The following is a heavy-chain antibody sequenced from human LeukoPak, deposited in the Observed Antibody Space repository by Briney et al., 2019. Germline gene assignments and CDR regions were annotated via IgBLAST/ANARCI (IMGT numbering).Heavy chain of an antibody. CDR1: GNSFISQW. Sequence: NLGESLKISCKVSGNSFISQWIGWVRQMPGKGLEWMGMIYPGDSKTRYSPSFEGQVTISADKSISTAYLQWSSLKASDTAMYYCARLTYSSGYYDIWGQGTMVTVSS. D-gene: IGHD3-22*01. CDR2: IYPGDSKT. V-gene: IGHV5-51*01. CDR3: ARLTYSSGYYDI. J-gene: IGHJ3*02.